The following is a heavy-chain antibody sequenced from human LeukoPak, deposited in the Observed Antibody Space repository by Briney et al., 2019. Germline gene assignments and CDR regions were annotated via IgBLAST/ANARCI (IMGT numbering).Heavy chain of an antibody. J-gene: IGHJ4*02. Sequence: GRSLRLSCAASGFTFSSYGMHWVRQAPGKGLEWVAVISYDGSNKYYADSVKGRFTISRDNSKNTLYLQMNSLRAEDTAVYYCAKISSGWCGDYWGQGTLVTVSS. CDR3: AKISSGWCGDY. CDR2: ISYDGSNK. D-gene: IGHD6-19*01. CDR1: GFTFSSYG. V-gene: IGHV3-30*18.